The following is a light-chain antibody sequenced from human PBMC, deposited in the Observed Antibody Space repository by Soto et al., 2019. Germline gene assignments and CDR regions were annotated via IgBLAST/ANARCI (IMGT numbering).Light chain of an antibody. Sequence: EIVLTQSPATLSLSPGERATLSCRASQSIGSSLAWYQQKPGQAPRLLIYDASTRATGFPARFSGSGSGTDFTLTIGSLEPEDSAVYYCQQRSEWPRTFGQGTKVEIK. CDR2: DAS. CDR1: QSIGSS. V-gene: IGKV3-11*01. J-gene: IGKJ1*01. CDR3: QQRSEWPRT.